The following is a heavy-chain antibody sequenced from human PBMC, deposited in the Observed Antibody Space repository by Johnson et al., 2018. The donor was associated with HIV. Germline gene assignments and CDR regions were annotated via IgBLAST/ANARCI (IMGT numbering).Heavy chain of an antibody. Sequence: VQLVESGGGLIQPGGSLRLSCAASGFTVSSNYMSWVRQAPGKGLEWVSYISSSGSTIYYADSVKGRFTISRDNAKNSLYLQMNSLRAEDTAVYYCALNWGAEGAFDIWGQGTMVTVSS. CDR3: ALNWGAEGAFDI. D-gene: IGHD7-27*01. CDR2: ISSSGSTI. J-gene: IGHJ3*02. V-gene: IGHV3-11*04. CDR1: GFTVSSNY.